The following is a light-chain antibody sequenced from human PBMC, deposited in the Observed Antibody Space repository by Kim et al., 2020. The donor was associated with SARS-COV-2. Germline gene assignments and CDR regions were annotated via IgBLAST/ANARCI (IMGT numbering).Light chain of an antibody. J-gene: IGLJ1*01. Sequence: QSALTQSASVSGSPGQSITISCTGTSSGVGGHNYVSWYQQHPDKAPKIIIYAVSRRPSGVSSRFSGSKSGNTASLTISGLQAEDEADYYCSSYTSSSTVFGTGTKVTVL. CDR2: AVS. V-gene: IGLV2-14*01. CDR1: SSGVGGHNY. CDR3: SSYTSSSTV.